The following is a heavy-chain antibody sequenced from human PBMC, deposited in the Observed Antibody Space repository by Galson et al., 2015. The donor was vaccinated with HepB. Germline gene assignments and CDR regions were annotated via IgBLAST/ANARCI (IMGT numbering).Heavy chain of an antibody. V-gene: IGHV3-15*01. Sequence: SLRLSCAVSGFTFSNAWMTWVRQAPGKGLEWVGRIKSKIDGGTADCTAPVKGRCTISRDDSKNTLYLELNSLKSEDTAVYYCTRDRSWLDHWGRGTLVTVSS. CDR3: TRDRSWLDH. D-gene: IGHD6-13*01. CDR2: IKSKIDGGTA. J-gene: IGHJ4*02. CDR1: GFTFSNAW.